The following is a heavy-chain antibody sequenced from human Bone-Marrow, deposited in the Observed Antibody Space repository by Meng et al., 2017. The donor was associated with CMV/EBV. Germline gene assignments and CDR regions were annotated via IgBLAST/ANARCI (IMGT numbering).Heavy chain of an antibody. CDR1: GFTFSSYW. D-gene: IGHD3-10*01. V-gene: IGHV3-74*01. CDR3: ARDRGSGSYYRYYFDY. Sequence: GGSLRLSCAASGFTFSSYWMHWVRQAPGKGLVWVSRINSDGSSTSYADSVKGRFTISRDNAKNSLYLQMNSLRAEDTAVYYCARDRGSGSYYRYYFDYWGQGTLVTVSS. CDR2: INSDGSST. J-gene: IGHJ4*02.